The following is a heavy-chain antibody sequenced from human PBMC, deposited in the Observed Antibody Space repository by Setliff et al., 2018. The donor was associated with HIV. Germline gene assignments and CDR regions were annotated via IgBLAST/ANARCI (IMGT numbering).Heavy chain of an antibody. D-gene: IGHD4-17*01. J-gene: IGHJ4*02. CDR3: ARQLTTLDYFDY. CDR2: LPHVGGT. Sequence: SETLSLTCTVSGGSFSSNSYYWGWIRQPPGKGLEWIGSLPHVGGTYYNPSLKSRVTISIDTSMNQFSLRLTPVTAADTAVYYCARQLTTLDYFDYWGQGTLVTVSS. V-gene: IGHV4-39*01. CDR1: GGSFSSNSYY.